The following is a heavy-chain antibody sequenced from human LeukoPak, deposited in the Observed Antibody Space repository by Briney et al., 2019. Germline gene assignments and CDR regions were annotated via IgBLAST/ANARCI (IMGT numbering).Heavy chain of an antibody. J-gene: IGHJ4*02. CDR3: ARSRRGGAAAGTDGYYFDY. Sequence: SETLCLTCTVSGYSISSGYYWCWIRQPPGEVLEWIGIIYHSGSTYYNPSLKSRFTISVDTSKNQFSLKLSSVTAADTAVYSCARSRRGGAAAGTDGYYFDYWGQGTLVTVSS. CDR2: IYHSGST. D-gene: IGHD6-13*01. V-gene: IGHV4-38-2*02. CDR1: GYSISSGYY.